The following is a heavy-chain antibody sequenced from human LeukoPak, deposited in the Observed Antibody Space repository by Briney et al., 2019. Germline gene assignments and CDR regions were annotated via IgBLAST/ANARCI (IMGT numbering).Heavy chain of an antibody. V-gene: IGHV4-59*01. CDR1: GGSISSYY. D-gene: IGHD5-18*01. CDR2: IYYSGST. CDR3: ARDREYSYQPWYFDL. J-gene: IGHJ2*01. Sequence: SETLSLTCTVSGGSISSYYWSWIRQPPGKGLEWIGYIYYSGSTNYNPSLKSRVTTSVDTSKNQFSLKLSSVTAADTAVYYCARDREYSYQPWYFDLWGRGTLVTVSS.